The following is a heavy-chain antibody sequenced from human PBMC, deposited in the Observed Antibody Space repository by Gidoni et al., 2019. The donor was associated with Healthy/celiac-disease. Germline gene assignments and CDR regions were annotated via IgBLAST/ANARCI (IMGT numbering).Heavy chain of an antibody. D-gene: IGHD2-8*01. V-gene: IGHV3-33*01. Sequence: QVQLVESGGGVVQPGRSLRLSCAASGFPFSSYGMHWVRQAPGKGLEWVAVIWYDGSNKYYADSVKGRFTISRDNSKNTLYLQMNSLRAEDTAVYYCARKYCTNGVWPDYYYGMDVWGQGTTVTVSS. CDR3: ARKYCTNGVWPDYYYGMDV. CDR2: IWYDGSNK. CDR1: GFPFSSYG. J-gene: IGHJ6*02.